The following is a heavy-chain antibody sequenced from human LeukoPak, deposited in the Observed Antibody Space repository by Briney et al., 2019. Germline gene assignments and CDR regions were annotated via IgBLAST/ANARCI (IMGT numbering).Heavy chain of an antibody. CDR3: AYCGGDCYTRLHF. J-gene: IGHJ4*02. D-gene: IGHD2-21*02. CDR2: ISAGGGGST. CDR1: GFTFSSYW. V-gene: IGHV3-23*01. Sequence: GGSLRLSCAASGFTFSSYWMSWVRQAPGKGLEWVSAISAGGGGSTYYADSVKGRFTISRDNSKNTLYLQMNSLRAEDTAVYYCAYCGGDCYTRLHFWGQGTLVTVSS.